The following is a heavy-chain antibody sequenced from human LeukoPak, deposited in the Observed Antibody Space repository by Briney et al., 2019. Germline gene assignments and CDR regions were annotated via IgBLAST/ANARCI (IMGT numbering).Heavy chain of an antibody. CDR1: GYTFTSYG. CDR3: ARGIAAAGTGLDY. CDR2: INPYNGNT. V-gene: IGHV1-18*01. J-gene: IGHJ4*02. Sequence: ASVKVSCKASGYTFTSYGISWVRQAPGQGQGLEWMGWINPYNGNTNYAQNLQGRVTMTTDTSTSTAYMELRSLRSDDTAVYYCARGIAAAGTGLDYWGQGTLVTVSS. D-gene: IGHD6-13*01.